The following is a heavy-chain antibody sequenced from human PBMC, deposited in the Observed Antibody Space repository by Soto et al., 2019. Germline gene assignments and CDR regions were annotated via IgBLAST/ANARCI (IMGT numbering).Heavy chain of an antibody. CDR1: AFTFSSYW. Sequence: EVRLVESGGGLVQPGGSLRLSCTASAFTFSSYWMTWVRQAPGKGLEWVANINQDGSEKYHVDSVKGRFTISRDNAKNSLYLQMNSLRAEDTAVYYCARDFFEAARRGEYVFDIWGQGTMVTVSS. V-gene: IGHV3-7*03. J-gene: IGHJ3*02. CDR2: INQDGSEK. D-gene: IGHD3-16*01. CDR3: ARDFFEAARRGEYVFDI.